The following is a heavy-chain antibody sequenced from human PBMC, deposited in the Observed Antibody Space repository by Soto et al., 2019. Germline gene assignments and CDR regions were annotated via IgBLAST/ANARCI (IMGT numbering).Heavy chain of an antibody. D-gene: IGHD5-12*01. Sequence: QVQLVQSGAEMKKPGASVKLSCKTSGINYNTYAIHWVRQAPGQGLEWMGWINAGNGDTRYSQNFQGRATLTRDTSASTVDMDLGSLKSEDTGVYYCARAISGYVTWGQGTLVTVSS. J-gene: IGHJ4*02. V-gene: IGHV1-3*01. CDR3: ARAISGYVT. CDR1: GINYNTYA. CDR2: INAGNGDT.